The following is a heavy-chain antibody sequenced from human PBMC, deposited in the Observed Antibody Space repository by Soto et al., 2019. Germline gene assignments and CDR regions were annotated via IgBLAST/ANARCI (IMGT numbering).Heavy chain of an antibody. CDR3: ARDQRGYGP. Sequence: GGSLRLSCAASGFTFSTYGMNWVRQAPGKGLEWVSYISSSSSAIYYADSVKGRFTISRDNAKNSLYLQMNSLRAEDKAVYYCARDQRGYGPWGQGTLVTVSS. CDR2: ISSSSSAI. J-gene: IGHJ5*02. CDR1: GFTFSTYG. V-gene: IGHV3-48*01. D-gene: IGHD5-18*01.